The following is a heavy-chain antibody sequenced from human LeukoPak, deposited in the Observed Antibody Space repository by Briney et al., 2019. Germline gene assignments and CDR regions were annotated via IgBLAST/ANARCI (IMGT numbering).Heavy chain of an antibody. CDR3: ARPNNPVVVDYYDSSGYYLDY. D-gene: IGHD3-22*01. Sequence: ASVKVSCKASGGTFSSYAISWVRQAPGQGLEWMGGIIPIFGTANYAQKFQGRVTITADESTSTAYMELSSLRSEDTAVYYYARPNNPVVVDYYDSSGYYLDYWGQGTLVTVSS. J-gene: IGHJ4*02. CDR2: IIPIFGTA. CDR1: GGTFSSYA. V-gene: IGHV1-69*13.